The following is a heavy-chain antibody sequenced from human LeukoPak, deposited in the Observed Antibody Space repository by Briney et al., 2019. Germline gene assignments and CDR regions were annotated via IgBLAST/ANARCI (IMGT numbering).Heavy chain of an antibody. Sequence: PSETLSLTCTVSGDSITTYYWSWIRQPPGKGLEWIAYIHYSGKTNCNPSLKSRVTISADTSKNQFSLKLTSVTAADTAVYYCARLGGGGHFDYWGQGTLVTVSS. CDR3: ARLGGGGHFDY. J-gene: IGHJ4*02. CDR2: IHYSGKT. D-gene: IGHD3-10*01. V-gene: IGHV4-59*08. CDR1: GDSITTYY.